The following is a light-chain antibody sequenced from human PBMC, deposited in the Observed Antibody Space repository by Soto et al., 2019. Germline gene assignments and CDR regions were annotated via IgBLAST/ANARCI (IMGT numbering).Light chain of an antibody. J-gene: IGKJ1*01. CDR2: GAS. Sequence: EIVMTQSPATLSLSPGERATLSCRASQSISSSYLSWYQEKPGQAPRLLIYGASIRATGIPARFSGSGSGTAFTLTISILQPEDFAVYYCHQDSNLPWTFGQGTKLEIK. V-gene: IGKV3D-7*01. CDR3: HQDSNLPWT. CDR1: QSISSSY.